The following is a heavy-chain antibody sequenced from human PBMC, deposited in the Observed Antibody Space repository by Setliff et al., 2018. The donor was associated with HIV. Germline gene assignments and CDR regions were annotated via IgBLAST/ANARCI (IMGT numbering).Heavy chain of an antibody. V-gene: IGHV4-34*01. CDR2: INHSGKT. Sequence: ASETLSLTCAVYGGSFSGFYWSWIRQAPGKGLEWIGEINHSGKTNYNPSLKSRITLSVGTSENQFALKLASVTAADTAVYYCARGFTIFGVGFSADPTGNWFDPWGQGTLVTVSS. CDR1: GGSFSGFY. CDR3: ARGFTIFGVGFSADPTGNWFDP. J-gene: IGHJ5*02. D-gene: IGHD3-3*01.